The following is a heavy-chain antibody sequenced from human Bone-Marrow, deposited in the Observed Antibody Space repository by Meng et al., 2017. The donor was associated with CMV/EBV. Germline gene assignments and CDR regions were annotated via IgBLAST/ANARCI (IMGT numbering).Heavy chain of an antibody. D-gene: IGHD3-3*01. CDR1: GGTFSSYA. J-gene: IGHJ6*02. CDR3: ARVVLRFLEWPSDYYYGMDV. V-gene: IGHV1-69*10. Sequence: SVKVSCKASGGTFSSYAISWVRQAPGQGLEWMGGIIPILGIANYAQKFQGRVTITADKSTSTAYMELSSLRSEDTAVYYCARVVLRFLEWPSDYYYGMDVWGQGTTVTVSS. CDR2: IIPILGIA.